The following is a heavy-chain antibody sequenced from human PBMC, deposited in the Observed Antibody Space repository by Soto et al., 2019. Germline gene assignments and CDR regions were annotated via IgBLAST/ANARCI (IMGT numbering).Heavy chain of an antibody. D-gene: IGHD3-10*01. V-gene: IGHV4-30-4*01. Sequence: LNNKPPGKGLEWIGYIYYTGSTNYNPSLKSRVTISMDTSKNQFSLKVNSVTAADTAVYYCARDRSNSLELFELWGQGNLVTVSS. J-gene: IGHJ4*02. CDR2: IYYTGST. CDR3: ARDRSNSLELFEL.